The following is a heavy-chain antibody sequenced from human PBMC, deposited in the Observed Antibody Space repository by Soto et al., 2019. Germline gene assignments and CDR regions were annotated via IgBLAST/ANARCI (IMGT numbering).Heavy chain of an antibody. CDR2: IKSKTDGGTT. CDR3: TTVGFTMVRGVILSPDY. Sequence: EVQLVESGGGLVKPGGSLRLSCAASGFTFSNAWMNWVRQAPGKGLEWVDRIKSKTDGGTTDYAAPVKGRFTISRDDSKNTLYLQMNSLKTEDTAVYYCTTVGFTMVRGVILSPDYWGQGTLVTVSS. D-gene: IGHD3-10*01. V-gene: IGHV3-15*07. CDR1: GFTFSNAW. J-gene: IGHJ4*02.